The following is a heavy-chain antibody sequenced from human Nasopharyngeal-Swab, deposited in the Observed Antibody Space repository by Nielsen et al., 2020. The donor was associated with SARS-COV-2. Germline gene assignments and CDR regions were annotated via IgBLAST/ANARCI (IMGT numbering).Heavy chain of an antibody. CDR2: IYYSGST. D-gene: IGHD2-2*01. J-gene: IGHJ4*02. CDR3: ARFGSLCSSTSCSFFDY. Sequence: WIRQPPGKGLEWIGSIYYSGSTYYNPSLKSQVTISVDTSKNQFSLKLSSVTAADTAVYYCARFGSLCSSTSCSFFDYWGQGTLVTVSS. V-gene: IGHV4-39*01.